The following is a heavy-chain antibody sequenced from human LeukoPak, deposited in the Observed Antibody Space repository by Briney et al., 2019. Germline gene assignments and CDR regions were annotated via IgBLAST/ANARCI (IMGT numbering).Heavy chain of an antibody. Sequence: PGGSLRLSCAASGFTSSSYALNWVRQAPGKGLEWVATVSGSGDRMYHADSVKGRFTISRDNSKNTIYLQMNSLRAEDTAIYYCAKYGPQDSGSSHFDYWGQGALVTVSS. CDR2: VSGSGDRM. V-gene: IGHV3-23*01. J-gene: IGHJ4*02. D-gene: IGHD1-26*01. CDR3: AKYGPQDSGSSHFDY. CDR1: GFTSSSYA.